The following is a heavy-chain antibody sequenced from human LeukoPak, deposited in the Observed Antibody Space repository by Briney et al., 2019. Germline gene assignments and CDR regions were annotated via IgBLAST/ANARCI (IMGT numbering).Heavy chain of an antibody. CDR2: ISSSSSYI. Sequence: GGSLRLSCAASGFTFSSYSMNWVRQAPGKGLEWVSSISSSSSYIYYADSVKGRFTISRDNAKNSLYLQMNSLRAEDTAVYYCARDRYCSGGSCYANLIDHWGQGTLVTVSS. D-gene: IGHD2-15*01. V-gene: IGHV3-21*01. CDR3: ARDRYCSGGSCYANLIDH. CDR1: GFTFSSYS. J-gene: IGHJ5*02.